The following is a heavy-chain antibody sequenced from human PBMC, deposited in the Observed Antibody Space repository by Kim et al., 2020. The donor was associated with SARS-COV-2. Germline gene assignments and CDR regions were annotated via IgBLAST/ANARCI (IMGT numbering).Heavy chain of an antibody. CDR2: IYYSGST. V-gene: IGHV4-39*01. D-gene: IGHD3-10*01. CDR3: ARGVLLWFGELPHYFDY. Sequence: SETLSLTCTVSGGSISSSSYYWGWIRQPPGKGLEWIGSIYYSGSTYYNPSLKSRVTISVDTSKNQFSLKLSSVTAADTAVYYCARGVLLWFGELPHYFDYWGQGTLVTVSS. CDR1: GGSISSSSYY. J-gene: IGHJ4*02.